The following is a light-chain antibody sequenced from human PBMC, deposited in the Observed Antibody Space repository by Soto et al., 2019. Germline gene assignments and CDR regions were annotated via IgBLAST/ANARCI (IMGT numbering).Light chain of an antibody. Sequence: EIVMTQSPATLSVSPGETGALSCRASQSVNVNLAWYQQKPGQAPRLLIYGASIRATGIPARFSGSGAGTEFTLTINSLQSEDSAVYYCQQCVSWPPLTFGGGTTVEIK. CDR3: QQCVSWPPLT. J-gene: IGKJ4*01. CDR1: QSVNVN. CDR2: GAS. V-gene: IGKV3-15*01.